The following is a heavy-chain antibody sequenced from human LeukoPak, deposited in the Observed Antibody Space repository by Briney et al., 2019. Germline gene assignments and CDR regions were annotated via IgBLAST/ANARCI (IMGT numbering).Heavy chain of an antibody. V-gene: IGHV3-48*04. Sequence: GGSLRLSCAASGFTFSSYTMNWVRQAPGRGREWVAYIRSSGSAMNYADAVKGRFIISRDNAQNSLFLQMNSLRAEDTGVYYCARGDPGSTWSCFDNWGLGTRVTVSS. CDR1: GFTFSSYT. CDR2: IRSSGSAM. J-gene: IGHJ4*02. CDR3: ARGDPGSTWSCFDN. D-gene: IGHD6-13*01.